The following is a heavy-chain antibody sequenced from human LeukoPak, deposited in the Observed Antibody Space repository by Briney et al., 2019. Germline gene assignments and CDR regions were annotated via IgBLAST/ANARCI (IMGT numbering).Heavy chain of an antibody. J-gene: IGHJ4*02. D-gene: IGHD6-19*01. CDR3: ARGFEVGGVAGSDY. CDR1: GGSISSSSYY. CDR2: IYYSGNT. V-gene: IGHV4-39*07. Sequence: SETLSLTCTVSGGSISSSSYYWGWIRQPPGKGLEWLGTIYYSGNTYYNPSLKSRVTISVDTSRNQFSLKLSSVTAADTAVYYCARGFEVGGVAGSDYWGQGTLVTVSS.